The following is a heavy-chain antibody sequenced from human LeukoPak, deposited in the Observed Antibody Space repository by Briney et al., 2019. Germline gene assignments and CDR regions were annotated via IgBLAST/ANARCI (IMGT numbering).Heavy chain of an antibody. CDR3: ARDFSAYGHFDY. Sequence: SDTLSLPRTLSWRSIRSGEYHSSWIRPHPGEGPEWIGYIYYSGSTYYNPSLKSRLTISVDTSKNQFSLKLSSVTAADTAVYYCARDFSAYGHFDYWGQGTLVTVSS. CDR2: IYYSGST. CDR1: WRSIRSGEYH. D-gene: IGHD5-12*01. V-gene: IGHV4-31*03. J-gene: IGHJ4*02.